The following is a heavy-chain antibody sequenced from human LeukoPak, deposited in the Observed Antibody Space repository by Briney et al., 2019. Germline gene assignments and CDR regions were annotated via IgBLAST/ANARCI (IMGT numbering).Heavy chain of an antibody. J-gene: IGHJ4*02. CDR1: GFTFSTYN. V-gene: IGHV3-21*04. D-gene: IGHD1-26*01. Sequence: PGGSLRLSCAASGFTFSTYNMNWVRQAPGKGLEWVSSISSSSSHTYYVDSVKGRFTISRDNTMNSLYLQMNSLRAEDTAVYYCASSIRGSGSYSEDYWGQGTLATVSS. CDR2: ISSSSSHT. CDR3: ASSIRGSGSYSEDY.